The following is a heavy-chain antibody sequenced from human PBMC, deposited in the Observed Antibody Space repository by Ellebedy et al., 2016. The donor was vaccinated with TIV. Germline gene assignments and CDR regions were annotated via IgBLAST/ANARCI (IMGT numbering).Heavy chain of an antibody. Sequence: GESLKISCAASGFTISRHWMSWVRQGPGKGLEWVANITQDGGEQNYVDSVRGRFTISRDNAKNSLYLQMNSLRAEDTAVYYCARLIGGTCQCAFDIWGQGTMVTVSS. CDR1: GFTISRHW. J-gene: IGHJ3*02. D-gene: IGHD2-15*01. CDR3: ARLIGGTCQCAFDI. V-gene: IGHV3-7*01. CDR2: ITQDGGEQ.